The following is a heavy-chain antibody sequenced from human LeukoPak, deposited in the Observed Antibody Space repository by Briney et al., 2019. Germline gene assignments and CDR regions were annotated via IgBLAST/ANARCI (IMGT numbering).Heavy chain of an antibody. Sequence: PSETLSLTCTVSGGSISSYYWSWIRQPPGKGLEWIGYIYYSGSANYNPSLKSRVTISVDTSKNQFSLKLSSVTAADTAVYYCARGVSYYDSSGYYNEYFQHWGQGTLVTVSS. CDR2: IYYSGSA. CDR3: ARGVSYYDSSGYYNEYFQH. D-gene: IGHD3-22*01. J-gene: IGHJ1*01. CDR1: GGSISSYY. V-gene: IGHV4-59*08.